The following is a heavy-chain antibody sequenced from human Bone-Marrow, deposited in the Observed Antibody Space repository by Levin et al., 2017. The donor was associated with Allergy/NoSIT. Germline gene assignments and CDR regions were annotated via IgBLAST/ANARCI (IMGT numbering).Heavy chain of an antibody. J-gene: IGHJ6*02. CDR1: GFTFSSYG. CDR2: IWYDGSNK. V-gene: IGHV3-33*01. D-gene: IGHD4-17*01. CDR3: ARRTTTVTTQSWSVGMDV. Sequence: GGSLRLSCAASGFTFSSYGMHWVRQAPGKGLEWVAVIWYDGSNKYYADSVKGRFTISRDNSKNTLYLQMNSLRAEDTAVYYCARRTTTVTTQSWSVGMDVWGQGTTVTVSS.